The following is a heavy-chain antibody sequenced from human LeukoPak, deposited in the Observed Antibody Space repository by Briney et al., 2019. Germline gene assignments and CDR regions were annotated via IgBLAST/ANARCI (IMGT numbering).Heavy chain of an antibody. CDR3: ARDSRGTTFDY. Sequence: GGFLRLSCAASGFTFSDYYMSWIRQAPGKGLEWVSYISSSGSTIYYADSVKGRFTISRDNAKNSLYLQMNSLRAEGTAVYYCARDSRGTTFDYWGQGTLVTVSS. CDR2: ISSSGSTI. CDR1: GFTFSDYY. D-gene: IGHD3-16*01. V-gene: IGHV3-11*01. J-gene: IGHJ4*02.